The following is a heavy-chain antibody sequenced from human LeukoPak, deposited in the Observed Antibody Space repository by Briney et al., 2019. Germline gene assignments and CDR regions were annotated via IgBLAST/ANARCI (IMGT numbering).Heavy chain of an antibody. Sequence: ASVKVSCKASGYTFTDYYLHWVRQAPGQGLQWMGWINPKSGGTSYAHMFQGRVTMTRDTSISTAYMELSRLRSDDTAVYYCAKDLRYSSSWSSGWFDPWGQGTLVTVSS. CDR2: INPKSGGT. CDR3: AKDLRYSSSWSSGWFDP. D-gene: IGHD6-13*01. CDR1: GYTFTDYY. J-gene: IGHJ5*02. V-gene: IGHV1-2*02.